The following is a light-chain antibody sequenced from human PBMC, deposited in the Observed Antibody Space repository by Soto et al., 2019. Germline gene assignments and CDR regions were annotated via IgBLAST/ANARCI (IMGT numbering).Light chain of an antibody. J-gene: IGKJ5*01. CDR2: GAS. V-gene: IGKV3D-20*02. CDR3: QQRSNWRS. Sequence: EIVLTQSPGTLSLSPGERATLSCRASQSVRSDYLAWYQQKPGQVPRLLIYGASTRANGIPARFSGSGSGTDFTLTISSLEPEDFAVYYCQQRSNWRSFGQGTRLEIK. CDR1: QSVRSDY.